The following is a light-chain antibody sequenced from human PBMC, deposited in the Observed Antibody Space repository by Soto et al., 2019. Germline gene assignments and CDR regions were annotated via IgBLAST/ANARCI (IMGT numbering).Light chain of an antibody. J-gene: IGKJ4*01. CDR1: QGISSY. Sequence: DIQLTQSPSFLSASVGDRVTITCRASQGISSYLACYQQKPGKAPNLLIYAASTLQSGVPSRFSGSGSGTEFTLTISSLQPEDFATYYCQQLNSYPLTFGGGTKVEIK. CDR3: QQLNSYPLT. CDR2: AAS. V-gene: IGKV1-9*01.